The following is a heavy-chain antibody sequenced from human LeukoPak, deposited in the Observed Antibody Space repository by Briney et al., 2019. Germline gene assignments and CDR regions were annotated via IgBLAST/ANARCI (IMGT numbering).Heavy chain of an antibody. Sequence: GGSLRLSCAASGFTFSDAWMSWVRQAPGRGLEWVGRIKSKTDGAATDYAAPVKGRFTISRDDSKNTLFLQMNSLRTEDTAVYYCTTATMIRGVSGYWGQGTLVTVSS. V-gene: IGHV3-15*01. CDR3: TTATMIRGVSGY. CDR1: GFTFSDAW. D-gene: IGHD3-10*01. J-gene: IGHJ4*02. CDR2: IKSKTDGAAT.